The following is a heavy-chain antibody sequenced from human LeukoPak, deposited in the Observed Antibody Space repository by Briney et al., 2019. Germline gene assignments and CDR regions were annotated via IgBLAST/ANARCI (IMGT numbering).Heavy chain of an antibody. D-gene: IGHD5-12*01. J-gene: IGHJ4*02. CDR1: GFTFSSYA. V-gene: IGHV3-23*01. CDR2: ISGSGGST. Sequence: GGSLSLSCAASGFTFSSYAMSWVRQAPGKGLEWVSAISGSGGSTYYADSVKGRFTISRDNSKNTLYLQMNSLRAEDTAVYYCAKDPRGYSGYDTVDYWGQGTLVTVSS. CDR3: AKDPRGYSGYDTVDY.